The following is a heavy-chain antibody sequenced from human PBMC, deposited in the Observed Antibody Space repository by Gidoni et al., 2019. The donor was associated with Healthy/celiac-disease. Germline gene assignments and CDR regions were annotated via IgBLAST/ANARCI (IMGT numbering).Heavy chain of an antibody. CDR3: ARDGLAYYDFWSGYPPGGMDV. D-gene: IGHD3-3*01. Sequence: EVQLVESGGGLVQPGGSLRLSCAASGFTVRSNYMSWVRQAPGKGLEWVSVIYSGGSTYYAESVKGRFTISRDNSKNTLYLQMNSLRAEDTAVYYCARDGLAYYDFWSGYPPGGMDVWGQGTTVTVSS. J-gene: IGHJ6*02. V-gene: IGHV3-66*02. CDR1: GFTVRSNY. CDR2: IYSGGST.